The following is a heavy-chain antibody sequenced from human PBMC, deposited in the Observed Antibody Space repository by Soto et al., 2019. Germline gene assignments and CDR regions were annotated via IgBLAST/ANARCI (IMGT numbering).Heavy chain of an antibody. CDR1: GGSISSGDYY. CDR2: IYYSGST. CDR3: ARVPFYDSSGRSYYFDY. V-gene: IGHV4-30-4*01. J-gene: IGHJ4*02. D-gene: IGHD3-22*01. Sequence: QVQLQESGPGLVKPSQTLSLTCTVSGGSISSGDYYWSWIRQPPGKGLECIGYIYYSGSTYYNPSLKSRVTISVDTSKNQFSLKRSSVTAADTAVYYCARVPFYDSSGRSYYFDYWGQGTLVTVSS.